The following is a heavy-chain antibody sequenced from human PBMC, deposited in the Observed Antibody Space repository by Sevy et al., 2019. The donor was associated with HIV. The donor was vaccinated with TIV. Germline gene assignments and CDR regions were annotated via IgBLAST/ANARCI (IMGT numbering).Heavy chain of an antibody. CDR1: GFTFSSYS. V-gene: IGHV3-21*01. D-gene: IGHD3-16*01. Sequence: GGSLRLSCAASGFTFSSYSMNWVRQAPGKGLEWVSSISSSRSYIYYADSVKGRFTISRDNAKNSLYLQMNSLRAEDTAVYYCARVMGERDYYYYGMDVWGQGTTVTVSS. CDR3: ARVMGERDYYYYGMDV. CDR2: ISSSRSYI. J-gene: IGHJ6*02.